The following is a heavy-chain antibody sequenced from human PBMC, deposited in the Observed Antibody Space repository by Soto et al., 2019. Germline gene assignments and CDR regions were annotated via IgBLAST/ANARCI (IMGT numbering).Heavy chain of an antibody. CDR3: ARDECSGEDCYSELDY. Sequence: GGSLRLSCAAAGFTFSNYWMSWVRQAPGKGLEWVANIKQDGSEKYYVDSVKGRFTISRDNAKNSLYLQMNSLRAEDTAVYYCARDECSGEDCYSELDYWGLGTLVTVSS. CDR1: GFTFSNYW. CDR2: IKQDGSEK. V-gene: IGHV3-7*01. D-gene: IGHD2-21*02. J-gene: IGHJ4*02.